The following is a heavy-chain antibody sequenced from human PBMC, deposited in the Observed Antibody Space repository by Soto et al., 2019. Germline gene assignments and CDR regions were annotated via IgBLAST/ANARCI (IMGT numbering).Heavy chain of an antibody. Sequence: GESLKISCKGSGYSFTSYWIGWVRQMPGKGLEWMGIIFPGDFYSSYGPSFQGQVTISADKSISTAYLKWSSLKASDTVVYYCARDLWSPNLLAPGMDVWGQGTTVTVSS. CDR3: ARDLWSPNLLAPGMDV. V-gene: IGHV5-51*01. CDR1: GYSFTSYW. D-gene: IGHD3-3*01. J-gene: IGHJ6*02. CDR2: IFPGDFYS.